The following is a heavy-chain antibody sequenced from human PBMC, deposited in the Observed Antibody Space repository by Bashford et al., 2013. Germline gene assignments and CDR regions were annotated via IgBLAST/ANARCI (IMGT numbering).Heavy chain of an antibody. CDR2: IGIAGDT. Sequence: GSLRLSCAASGFTFSSYDMHWVRQPTGKGLEWVSGIGIAGDTYYAGSVKGRFTISRENAKNSLHLQMNSLRAGDTAVYYCARARGDYENGFDIWGQGTLVTVSS. V-gene: IGHV3-13*01. CDR1: GFTFSSYD. CDR3: ARARGDYENGFDI. D-gene: IGHD3-22*01. J-gene: IGHJ3*02.